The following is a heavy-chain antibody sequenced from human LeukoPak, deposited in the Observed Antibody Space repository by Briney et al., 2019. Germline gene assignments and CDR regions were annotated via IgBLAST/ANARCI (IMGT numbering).Heavy chain of an antibody. Sequence: SETLSLTCTVSGGSISSYYWSWIRQPAGKGLEWIGRIYTSGSTNYNPSLKSRVTISVDTSKNQFSLKLSSVTAADTAVYYCARGLFRPPTFYFDLWGRGTLVTVSS. D-gene: IGHD2-21*01. CDR3: ARGLFRPPTFYFDL. CDR1: GGSISSYY. V-gene: IGHV4-4*07. J-gene: IGHJ2*01. CDR2: IYTSGST.